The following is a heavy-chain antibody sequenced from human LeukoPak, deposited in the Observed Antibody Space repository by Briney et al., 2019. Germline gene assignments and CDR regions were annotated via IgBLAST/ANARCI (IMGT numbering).Heavy chain of an antibody. CDR3: ARGLTSYSRSSYWFDP. D-gene: IGHD6-6*01. V-gene: IGHV4-59*01. J-gene: IGHJ5*02. Sequence: PSETLSLTCAVSRGSISSYYWSWIRQLPGKGLEWIGYIYYSGSPNYNPSLRSQVTISVDTSKNQFSLKLSSVTAADTAIYYCARGLTSYSRSSYWFDPWGQGTLVTVSS. CDR1: RGSISSYY. CDR2: IYYSGSP.